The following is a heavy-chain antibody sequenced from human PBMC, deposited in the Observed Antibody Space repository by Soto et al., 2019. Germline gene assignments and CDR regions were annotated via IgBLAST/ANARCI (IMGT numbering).Heavy chain of an antibody. CDR2: IYDSGVT. Sequence: SETLSLTCGVSGAIVTSGENYWSWVRQPPGKGLEWIGYIYDSGVTSYTPALKSRVMLSLDRPNNQVSLKLRSLTAADTAVYFCVRDLAHGYTGKVWGHGTVVTVSS. CDR3: VRDLAHGYTGKV. J-gene: IGHJ3*01. V-gene: IGHV4-30-4*08. CDR1: GAIVTSGENY. D-gene: IGHD5-18*01.